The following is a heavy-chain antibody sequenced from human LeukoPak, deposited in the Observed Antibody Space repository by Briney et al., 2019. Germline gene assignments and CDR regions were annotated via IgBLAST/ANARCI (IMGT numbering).Heavy chain of an antibody. Sequence: PSETLSLTCTVSGGSISSYYWSWIRQPPGKGLEWIGHIYYSGSTNYNPSLKSRVTISVDTSKNQFSLKLSSVTAADTAVYYCARDRGSSSWYYFDYWGQGTLVTVSS. CDR3: ARDRGSSSWYYFDY. J-gene: IGHJ4*02. CDR2: IYYSGST. V-gene: IGHV4-59*01. CDR1: GGSISSYY. D-gene: IGHD6-13*01.